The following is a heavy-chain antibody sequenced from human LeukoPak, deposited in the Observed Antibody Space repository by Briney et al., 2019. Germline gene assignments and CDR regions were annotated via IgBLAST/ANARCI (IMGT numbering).Heavy chain of an antibody. J-gene: IGHJ4*02. D-gene: IGHD3-3*01. V-gene: IGHV4-59*11. CDR3: ARGRPYYDFWSGYPRLLLGLNY. CDR2: TSGSI. CDR1: GASISSHY. Sequence: PSETLSLTCAVSGASISSHYWSWIRQPPGKGLEWIGYTSGSISDNPSLKSRVAVSVDPSQNQVSLSLTSVTAADTAVYYCARGRPYYDFWSGYPRLLLGLNYWGQGTLVTVSS.